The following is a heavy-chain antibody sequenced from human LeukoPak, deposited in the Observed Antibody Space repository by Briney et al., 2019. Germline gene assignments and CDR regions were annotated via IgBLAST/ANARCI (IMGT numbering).Heavy chain of an antibody. CDR3: ARVPRRGRSGYHNT. CDR1: GGSFSGYY. J-gene: IGHJ5*02. V-gene: IGHV4-34*01. D-gene: IGHD3-22*01. CDR2: INRSGST. Sequence: SETLSLTCAVYGGSFSGYYWSWIRQPPGKGLEWIGEINRSGSTNYNPSLKSRVTISVDTSKNQFSLKLSSVTAADTAVYYCARVPRRGRSGYHNTWGQGTLVTVSS.